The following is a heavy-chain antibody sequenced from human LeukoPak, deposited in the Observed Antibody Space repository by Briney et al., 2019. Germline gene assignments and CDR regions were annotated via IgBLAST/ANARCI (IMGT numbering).Heavy chain of an antibody. J-gene: IGHJ3*02. CDR3: ARDRGGGWLHDAFDM. Sequence: TGGSLRLSCATSGFTFSTYAMSWVRQAPGKGLEWVSAIGDGGYSTYFADSVKGRFTVSRDNSRNTLYLQMNSLRVEDTALYYCARDRGGGWLHDAFDMWGQGTMVTVSS. D-gene: IGHD6-19*01. CDR2: IGDGGYST. V-gene: IGHV3-23*01. CDR1: GFTFSTYA.